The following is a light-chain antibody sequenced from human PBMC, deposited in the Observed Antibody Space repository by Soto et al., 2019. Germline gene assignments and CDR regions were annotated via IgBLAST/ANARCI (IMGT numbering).Light chain of an antibody. Sequence: IQMTQSPSSLSASVGDRVTITCRASQSISNYLNWYQQKPGKDPXLLIYASSLQSGVPSRFSGSGSGTDFTLTISSLQPEDFATYYCQQSYSTPPITFGQGTRRRL. CDR3: QQSYSTPPIT. J-gene: IGKJ5*01. CDR1: QSISNY. V-gene: IGKV1-39*01. CDR2: AS.